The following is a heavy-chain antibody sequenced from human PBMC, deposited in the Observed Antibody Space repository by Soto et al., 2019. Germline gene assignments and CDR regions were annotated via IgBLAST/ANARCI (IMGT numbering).Heavy chain of an antibody. J-gene: IGHJ4*02. D-gene: IGHD3-10*01. CDR3: AKDPMFYGSGSYDFDY. Sequence: GGSXRLSCASSGFTFISYAMSWVRHAPGKGLEWVSAISGSGGSTYYADSVKGRFTISRDNSKNTLYLQMNSLRAEDTAVYYCAKDPMFYGSGSYDFDYWGQGTLVTVSS. V-gene: IGHV3-23*01. CDR1: GFTFISYA. CDR2: ISGSGGST.